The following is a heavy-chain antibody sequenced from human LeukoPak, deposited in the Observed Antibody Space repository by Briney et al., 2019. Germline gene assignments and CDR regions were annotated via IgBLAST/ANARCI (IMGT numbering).Heavy chain of an antibody. D-gene: IGHD1/OR15-1a*01. CDR3: AIISVAGTRDFDY. J-gene: IGHJ4*02. CDR1: DYAFNNFG. V-gene: IGHV1-18*01. CDR2: ISAYSGNT. Sequence: ASEKVSCKASDYAFNNFGISWVRQAPGQGLEWIGWISAYSGNTKYVEKFQGRVTMTTETSTTTAYMELRSLKSDDTAVYYCAIISVAGTRDFDYWGQGTPVTVSS.